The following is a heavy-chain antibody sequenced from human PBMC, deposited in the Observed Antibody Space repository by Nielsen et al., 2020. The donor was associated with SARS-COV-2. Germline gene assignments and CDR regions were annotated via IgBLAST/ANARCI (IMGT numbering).Heavy chain of an antibody. V-gene: IGHV3-23*01. Sequence: GESLKISCAASGFTFSSYAMSWVRQAPGKGLEWVSAISGSGGSTYYADSMKGRFTISRDNSKNTLYLQMNSLRAEDTAVYYCAKDGSSGWYHDAFDIWGQGTTVTVSS. D-gene: IGHD6-19*01. CDR3: AKDGSSGWYHDAFDI. CDR1: GFTFSSYA. J-gene: IGHJ3*02. CDR2: ISGSGGST.